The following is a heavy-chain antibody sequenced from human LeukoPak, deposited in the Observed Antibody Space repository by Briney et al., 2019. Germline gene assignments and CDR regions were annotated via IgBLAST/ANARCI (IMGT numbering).Heavy chain of an antibody. CDR1: GDSISSSY. D-gene: IGHD1-14*01. CDR2: IYSSGIT. J-gene: IGHJ4*02. Sequence: SETLSLTCTVSGDSISSSYWSWIRQPAGKGLEWIRRIYSSGITNYNPSLNSRVTMSLDTSKNQFSLKLNSVTAADTALYYCARLNNRVLFDSWGQGTLVVVSS. V-gene: IGHV4-4*07. CDR3: ARLNNRVLFDS.